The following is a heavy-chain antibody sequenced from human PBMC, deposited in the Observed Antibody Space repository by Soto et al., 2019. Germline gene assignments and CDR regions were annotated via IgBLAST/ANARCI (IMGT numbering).Heavy chain of an antibody. J-gene: IGHJ5*02. CDR2: ISYAGTNR. Sequence: PGGSLRLSCAASGFTFSSCGMHWVRQAPSKGLEWVAVISYAGTNRYYADSVKGRFTISRDNSKNTLYLQMNSLRVEDTAVYYCARDLSAGIYDFWSGRPLNWFDPWGQGTLVTVSS. CDR1: GFTFSSCG. CDR3: ARDLSAGIYDFWSGRPLNWFDP. D-gene: IGHD3-3*01. V-gene: IGHV3-30*03.